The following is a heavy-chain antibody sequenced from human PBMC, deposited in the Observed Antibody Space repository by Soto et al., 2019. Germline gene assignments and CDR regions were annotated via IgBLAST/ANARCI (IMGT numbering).Heavy chain of an antibody. CDR3: ARGNPILGVVITNYWYFDL. V-gene: IGHV1-18*01. Sequence: QVQLVQSGAEVKKPGASVKVSCKASGYTFTSYGISWVRQAPGQGLEWMGWISAYNGTTNYAQKRQGRVTMTTDTPRSAEDMERRSRRTDDTAEYYCARGNPILGVVITNYWYFDLWGRGTLVTVSS. J-gene: IGHJ2*01. D-gene: IGHD3-3*01. CDR2: ISAYNGTT. CDR1: GYTFTSYG.